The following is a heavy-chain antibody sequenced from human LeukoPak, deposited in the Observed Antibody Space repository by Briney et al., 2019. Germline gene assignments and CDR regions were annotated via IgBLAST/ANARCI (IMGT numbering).Heavy chain of an antibody. CDR1: GFTFSSYW. Sequence: PGGSLRLSCAASGFTFSSYWMSWVRQAPGKGLEWVANIKQDGSEKYYVDSVKGRVTISRDNAKNSLYLQMNSLRAEDTAVYYCARAHIAAAGTHFDYWGQEPWSPSPQ. CDR2: IKQDGSEK. V-gene: IGHV3-7*01. CDR3: ARAHIAAAGTHFDY. D-gene: IGHD6-13*01. J-gene: IGHJ4*01.